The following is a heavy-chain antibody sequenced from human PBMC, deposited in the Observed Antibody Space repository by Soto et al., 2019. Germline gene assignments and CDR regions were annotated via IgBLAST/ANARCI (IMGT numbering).Heavy chain of an antibody. D-gene: IGHD3-16*01. CDR2: ISAYNGNT. V-gene: IGHV1-18*01. Sequence: QVQLVQSGAEGKKPGASVKVSCKTSGYTFTSYAISWVRQAPGQGVERMGWISAYNGNTQYAQKLQGRVTMTTDTSTSTAYMDMRSLRSDDTAVYYCARDHGGGITFEWGQGTQVTVSS. J-gene: IGHJ4*02. CDR1: GYTFTSYA. CDR3: ARDHGGGITFE.